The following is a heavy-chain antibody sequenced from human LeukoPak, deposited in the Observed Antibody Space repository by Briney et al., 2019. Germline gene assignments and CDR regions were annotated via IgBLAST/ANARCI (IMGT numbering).Heavy chain of an antibody. CDR3: ARDIVVVVAARPYYYMDV. Sequence: SETLSLTCTVSGYSISRGYSWGWIRQPPGKGLEWIGNIYHSGSTNYSPSLKSRVTISVDTSKNQFSLKLSSVTAADTAVYYCARDIVVVVAARPYYYMDVWGKGTTVTVSS. J-gene: IGHJ6*03. V-gene: IGHV4-38-2*02. CDR2: IYHSGST. D-gene: IGHD2-15*01. CDR1: GYSISRGYS.